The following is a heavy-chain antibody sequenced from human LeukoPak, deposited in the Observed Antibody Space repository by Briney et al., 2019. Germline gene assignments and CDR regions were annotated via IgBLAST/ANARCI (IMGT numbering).Heavy chain of an antibody. V-gene: IGHV4-34*01. CDR3: ARGGYRSSTSRPFDY. CDR2: INHSGST. Sequence: SETLSLTCAVYGGSFSGYYWSWIRQPPGKGLEWIGEINHSGSTNYNPSLKSRVTISVDTSKNQFSLKLSSVIAADTAVYYCARGGYRSSTSRPFDYWGQGTLVTVSS. D-gene: IGHD2-2*01. J-gene: IGHJ4*02. CDR1: GGSFSGYY.